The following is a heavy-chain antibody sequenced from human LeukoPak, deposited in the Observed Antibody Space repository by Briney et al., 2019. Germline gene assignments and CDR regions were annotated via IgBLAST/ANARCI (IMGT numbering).Heavy chain of an antibody. CDR2: IYRSGST. CDR1: GGSISSSNW. D-gene: IGHD6-13*01. J-gene: IGHJ4*02. CDR3: ARMSGYNSSYGY. Sequence: SETLSLTCAVSGGSISSSNWWSWVRQPPGKGLEWIGEIYRSGSTNYNPSLKSRVTISVDKSKNQFSLKLGSVTAADTAVYYCARMSGYNSSYGYWGQGTLVTVSS. V-gene: IGHV4-4*02.